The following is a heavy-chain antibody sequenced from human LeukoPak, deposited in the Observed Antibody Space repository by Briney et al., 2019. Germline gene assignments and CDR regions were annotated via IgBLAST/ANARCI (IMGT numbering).Heavy chain of an antibody. J-gene: IGHJ4*02. D-gene: IGHD2-21*01. Sequence: GGSLRLSCAASGFSFSSYWMHWVRQAPGKGPVWVSLISNDESTIIYADSVKGRFTISRDNAKNTLYLQMSSLRAEDTAVYYCARESGDLPVFDYWGQGTLVTVSS. V-gene: IGHV3-74*01. CDR1: GFSFSSYW. CDR2: ISNDESTI. CDR3: ARESGDLPVFDY.